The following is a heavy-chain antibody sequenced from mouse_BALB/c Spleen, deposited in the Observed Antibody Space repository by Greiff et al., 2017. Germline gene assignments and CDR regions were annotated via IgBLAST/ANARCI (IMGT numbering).Heavy chain of an antibody. D-gene: IGHD2-3*01. CDR1: GYSITSGYS. V-gene: IGHV3-1*02. CDR2: IHYSGST. J-gene: IGHJ4*01. Sequence: EVKLQESGPDLVKPSQSLSLTCTVTGYSITSGYSWHWIRQFPGNKLEWMGYIHYSGSTNYNPSLKSRISITRDTSKNQFFLQLNSVTTEDTATYYCARSGLLDAMDYWGQGTSVTVSS. CDR3: ARSGLLDAMDY.